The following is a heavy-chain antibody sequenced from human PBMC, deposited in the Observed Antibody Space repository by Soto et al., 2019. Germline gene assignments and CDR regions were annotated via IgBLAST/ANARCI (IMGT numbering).Heavy chain of an antibody. CDR2: IIPNLGIA. D-gene: IGHD5-18*01. CDR3: ARGAETAIGCFDP. V-gene: IGHV1-69*02. CDR1: GGTFSSYT. J-gene: IGHJ5*02. Sequence: QVQLVQSGAEVKKPGSSVKVSCKASGGTFSSYTISWVRQAPGQGLEWMGRIIPNLGIANYAQKFQGRVTITADKATSTAYMELSSLRSEDTAVYYCARGAETAIGCFDPWGQGTLVTVSS.